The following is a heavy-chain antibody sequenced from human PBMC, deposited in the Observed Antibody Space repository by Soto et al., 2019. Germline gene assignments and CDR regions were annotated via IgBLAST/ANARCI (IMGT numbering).Heavy chain of an antibody. Sequence: QVQLVQSGADVKKPGSSVKVSCQASGVTFSSETLGWVRQAPGQGLEWVGGIIPLFGTASYAQKFQGRVTITAHESTGTVYMELSSLRSDDTAVYFCATELGENPASPFDAWGQGTLVTVSS. D-gene: IGHD3-10*01. CDR3: ATELGENPASPFDA. CDR1: GVTFSSET. J-gene: IGHJ4*02. V-gene: IGHV1-69*01. CDR2: IIPLFGTA.